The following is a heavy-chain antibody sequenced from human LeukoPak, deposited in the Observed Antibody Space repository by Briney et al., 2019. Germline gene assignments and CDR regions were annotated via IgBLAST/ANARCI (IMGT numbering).Heavy chain of an antibody. J-gene: IGHJ4*02. V-gene: IGHV4-39*01. CDR3: ARVPTVTFFDY. CDR1: GGSISSSSHY. D-gene: IGHD4-17*01. Sequence: SETLSLTCTVSGGSISSSSHYWGWIRQPPGKRLEWIGIIYYSGNTNYNPSLKSRVTISVDTSKNQFSLKLSSVTAADTAVYYCARVPTVTFFDYWGQGTLVTVSS. CDR2: IYYSGNT.